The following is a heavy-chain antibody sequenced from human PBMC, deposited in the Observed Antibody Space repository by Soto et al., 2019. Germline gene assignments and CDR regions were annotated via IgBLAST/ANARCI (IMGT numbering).Heavy chain of an antibody. J-gene: IGHJ6*02. CDR3: TREGSAPYYYYGMDA. D-gene: IGHD3-10*01. CDR1: GFTFSSYW. Sequence: GGSLRLSCAASGFTFSSYWMSWVRQAPGKGLEWVANIKQDGSEKYYVDSVKGRFTISRDNAKNSLYLQMNSLRAEDTAVYYCTREGSAPYYYYGMDAWGQGTTVTVSS. V-gene: IGHV3-7*01. CDR2: IKQDGSEK.